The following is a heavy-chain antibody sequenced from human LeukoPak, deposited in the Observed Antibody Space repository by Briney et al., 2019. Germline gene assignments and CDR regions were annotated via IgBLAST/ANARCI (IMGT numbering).Heavy chain of an antibody. J-gene: IGHJ5*02. D-gene: IGHD3-10*01. CDR3: ARGGGSRRSWLDL. CDR1: GGSLHGYY. V-gene: IGHV4-34*01. CDR2: IHYSGGS. Sequence: SETLSLTCDVDGGSLHGYYWTWIRQPPGKGLEWIGEIHYSGGSNYSASLKSRATISLDTAKNQYSLKVSLVTAADTAVYFCARGGGSRRSWLDLWGQGTLVAVSS.